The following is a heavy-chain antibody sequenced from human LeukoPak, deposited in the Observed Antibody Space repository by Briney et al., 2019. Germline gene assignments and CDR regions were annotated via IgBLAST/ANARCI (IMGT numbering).Heavy chain of an antibody. D-gene: IGHD4-17*01. V-gene: IGHV3-21*01. J-gene: IGHJ4*02. Sequence: PGGSLRLSCAASGFTFSSYSMNWVRQAPGKGQEWVSSISSRSSYIYYADSVKGRFTISRDNAKNSLYLQMNSLRAEDTAVYYCARERGDYRNFDYWGQGTLVTVSS. CDR1: GFTFSSYS. CDR3: ARERGDYRNFDY. CDR2: ISSRSSYI.